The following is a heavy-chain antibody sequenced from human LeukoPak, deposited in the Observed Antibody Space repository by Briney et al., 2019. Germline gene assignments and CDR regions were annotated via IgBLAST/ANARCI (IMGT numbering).Heavy chain of an antibody. J-gene: IGHJ4*02. CDR2: VSGSGAYI. Sequence: PGGSLRLSCATSGLTFTSYIMHWVRQAPGKGLEWVSSVSGSGAYIYYADSVKGRFTISRDNAKNSLSLQMNSLRAEDTAVYYCAKALLTVAGSMGFDYWGQGTLVTVSS. CDR1: GLTFTSYI. CDR3: AKALLTVAGSMGFDY. D-gene: IGHD6-19*01. V-gene: IGHV3-21*04.